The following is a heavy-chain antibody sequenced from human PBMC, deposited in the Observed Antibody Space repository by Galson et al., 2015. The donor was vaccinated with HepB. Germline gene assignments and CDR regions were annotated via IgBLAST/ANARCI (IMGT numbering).Heavy chain of an antibody. CDR1: GGTFSSYA. CDR3: ARVVVPAAPMGFDY. D-gene: IGHD2-2*01. CDR2: IIPIFGTA. V-gene: IGHV1-69*13. J-gene: IGHJ4*02. Sequence: SVKVSCKASGGTFSSYAISWVRQAPGQGLEWMGGIIPIFGTANYAQKFQGRVTITADESTSTAYMELSSLRSEDTAVYYCARVVVPAAPMGFDYWGQGTLVTVSS.